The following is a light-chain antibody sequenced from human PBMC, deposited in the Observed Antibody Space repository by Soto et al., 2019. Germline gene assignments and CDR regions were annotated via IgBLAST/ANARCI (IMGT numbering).Light chain of an antibody. J-gene: IGLJ2*01. CDR3: GTWDSRLSAVV. V-gene: IGLV1-51*01. CDR1: SSNIGNNY. Sequence: QSVLTQPPSVSAAPGQKVTISCSGSSSNIGNNYVSWYQQLPGTAPKLLIYDNIKRPSGIPDRFSGSKSGTSATLGITGLQTGDEADYYCGTWDSRLSAVVFGGGTKLTVL. CDR2: DNI.